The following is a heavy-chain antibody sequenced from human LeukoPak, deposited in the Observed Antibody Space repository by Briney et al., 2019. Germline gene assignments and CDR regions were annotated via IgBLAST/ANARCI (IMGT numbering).Heavy chain of an antibody. V-gene: IGHV1-2*02. CDR2: INPNSGGT. Sequence: ASVKVSCKASGYTFTGYYMHWVRQAPGQGPEWMGWINPNSGGTNYAQKFQGRVTMTRDTSISTAYMELSRLRSDDTAVYYCARDVAAAGPRGWFDPWGQGTLVTVSS. CDR1: GYTFTGYY. CDR3: ARDVAAAGPRGWFDP. J-gene: IGHJ5*02. D-gene: IGHD6-13*01.